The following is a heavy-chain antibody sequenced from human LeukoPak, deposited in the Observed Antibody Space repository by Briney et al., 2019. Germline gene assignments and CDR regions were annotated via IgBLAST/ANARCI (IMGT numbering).Heavy chain of an antibody. V-gene: IGHV3-9*01. CDR2: ISWNSGSI. Sequence: PGRSLRLSCAASGFTFDDYAMHWVRQAPGKGLEWVSGISWNSGSIGYADSVKGRFTISRDNAKNSLYLQMNSLRAEDTAVYYCARVAGDYYYYGMDVWGQGTTVTVSS. D-gene: IGHD3-10*01. CDR3: ARVAGDYYYYGMDV. J-gene: IGHJ6*02. CDR1: GFTFDDYA.